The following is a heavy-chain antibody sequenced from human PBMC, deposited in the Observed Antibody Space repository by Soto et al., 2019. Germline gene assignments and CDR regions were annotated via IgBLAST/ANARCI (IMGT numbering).Heavy chain of an antibody. CDR3: TKVSGPIVVVVAAINYMDV. V-gene: IGHV3-23*01. Sequence: GGSLRLSCEASGFTFTNYDMNWVRQAPGKGLEWVSSVSGSGGSTYYADSVKGRFTISRDNSKNTLYLQMNSLRAEDTAVYYCTKVSGPIVVVVAAINYMDVWGKGTTVTVSS. D-gene: IGHD2-15*01. CDR2: VSGSGGST. J-gene: IGHJ6*03. CDR1: GFTFTNYD.